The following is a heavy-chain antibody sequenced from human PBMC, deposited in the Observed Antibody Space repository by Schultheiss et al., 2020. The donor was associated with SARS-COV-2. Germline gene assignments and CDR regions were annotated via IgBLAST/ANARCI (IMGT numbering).Heavy chain of an antibody. CDR1: GYSISSGYY. CDR3: ARDCVQHNPNYYGMDV. CDR2: IYHSGST. Sequence: SETLSLTCAVSGYSISSGYYWGWIRQPPGKGLEWIGSIYHSGSTYYNPSLKSRVTISVDTSKNQFSLKLSSVTAADTAVYYCARDCVQHNPNYYGMDVWGQGTTVTVSS. D-gene: IGHD5-18*01. J-gene: IGHJ6*02. V-gene: IGHV4-38-2*02.